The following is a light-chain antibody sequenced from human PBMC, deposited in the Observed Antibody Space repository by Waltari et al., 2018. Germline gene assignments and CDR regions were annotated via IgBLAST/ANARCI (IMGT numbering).Light chain of an antibody. V-gene: IGLV2-14*03. CDR1: NSDIGVHNY. J-gene: IGLJ3*02. CDR3: SSYTTRDTWL. Sequence: QSALTQPASVSGSPGQSITISCTGTNSDIGVHNYVSWYQQHPGKAPKLILYGVSKRPSGVSNRFSGSKADNTAYLTISGVQAGDEAEYYCSSYTTRDTWLFGGGTKVTVL. CDR2: GVS.